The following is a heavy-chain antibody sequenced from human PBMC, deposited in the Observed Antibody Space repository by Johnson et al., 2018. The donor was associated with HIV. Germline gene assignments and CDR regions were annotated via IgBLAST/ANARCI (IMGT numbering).Heavy chain of an antibody. Sequence: VQLVESGGGLVQPGRSLRLSCAASGFTFDDYAMHWVRQAPGKGLEWVSGISWNSGSIGYADSVKGRFTISRDNSKNTLYLQMNSLRAEDTAVYYCAKGYWHAFDIWGQGTMVTVSS. V-gene: IGHV3-9*01. CDR3: AKGYWHAFDI. CDR1: GFTFDDYA. J-gene: IGHJ3*02. CDR2: ISWNSGSI. D-gene: IGHD1-14*01.